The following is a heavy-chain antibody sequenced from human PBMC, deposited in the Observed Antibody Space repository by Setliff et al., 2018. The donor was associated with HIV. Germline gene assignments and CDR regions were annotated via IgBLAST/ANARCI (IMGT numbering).Heavy chain of an antibody. V-gene: IGHV3-23*01. J-gene: IGHJ6*03. CDR1: GITFSSYA. CDR2: ISISGGST. CDR3: AKDWCEGWELPNYMDV. Sequence: PGGSLRLSCAASGITFSSYAMTWVRQAPGKGLEWVSAISISGGSTYYADSVKGRFTIPRDNAKNTLHLQMNSRRGEDTAVYYCAKDWCEGWELPNYMDVWGKGTTVTVSS. D-gene: IGHD1-26*01.